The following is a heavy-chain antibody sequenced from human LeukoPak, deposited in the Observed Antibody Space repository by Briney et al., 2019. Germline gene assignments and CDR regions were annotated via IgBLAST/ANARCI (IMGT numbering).Heavy chain of an antibody. CDR2: IIPIFGTA. Sequence: ASVKVSCKASGGTFSSYAISWVRQAPGQGLEWMGGIIPIFGTANYAQKFQSRVTITADESTSTAYMELSSLRSEDTAVYYCARASNIVVVVAASRGYYYYGMDVWGQGTTVTVSS. CDR1: GGTFSSYA. J-gene: IGHJ6*02. V-gene: IGHV1-69*13. D-gene: IGHD2-15*01. CDR3: ARASNIVVVVAASRGYYYYGMDV.